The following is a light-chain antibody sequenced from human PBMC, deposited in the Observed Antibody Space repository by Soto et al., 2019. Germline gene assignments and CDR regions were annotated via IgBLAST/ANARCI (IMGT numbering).Light chain of an antibody. CDR3: SSYTDSTTV. V-gene: IGLV2-14*01. CDR2: EVS. J-gene: IGLJ3*02. CDR1: SSDDVYKY. Sequence: QSVLTQPASVSGSPGQSITISCTGTSSDDVYKYVSWYQQHPGTAPKLMIYEVSNRPSGVSDRFSGSRSGNTASLTISGLQAEDEADYYCSSYTDSTTVFGGGTKVTVL.